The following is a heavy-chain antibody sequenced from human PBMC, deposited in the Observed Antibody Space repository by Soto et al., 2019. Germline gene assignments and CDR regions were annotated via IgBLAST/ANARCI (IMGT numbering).Heavy chain of an antibody. D-gene: IGHD3-10*01. Sequence: QVRLQQWGAGLLKPSETLSLTCGVYGESSSTYYWNWIRQSPGKGLEWIADIHYNGRTNYNPSLKSRLTISVDTSQKQFSLKLTSVTAADTAVYSCVRFEEPSPGSGALADFWGQGTLVTVSS. CDR1: GESSSTYY. CDR3: VRFEEPSPGSGALADF. J-gene: IGHJ4*02. V-gene: IGHV4-34*01. CDR2: IHYNGRT.